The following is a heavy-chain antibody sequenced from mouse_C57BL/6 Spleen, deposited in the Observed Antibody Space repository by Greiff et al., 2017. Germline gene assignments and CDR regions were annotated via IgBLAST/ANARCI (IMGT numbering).Heavy chain of an antibody. CDR3: AREGRETLDY. V-gene: IGHV1-52*01. J-gene: IGHJ2*01. CDR1: GYTFTSYW. CDR2: INPSDSET. D-gene: IGHD3-3*01. Sequence: VQLQQPGAELVRPGSSVKLSCTASGYTFTSYWMPWVKQRPLQGLEWIGNINPSDSETLYTQKFKGKATLTVDKSSSTAYMQLSSLTSEDSAVYYCAREGRETLDYWGQGTTLTVSS.